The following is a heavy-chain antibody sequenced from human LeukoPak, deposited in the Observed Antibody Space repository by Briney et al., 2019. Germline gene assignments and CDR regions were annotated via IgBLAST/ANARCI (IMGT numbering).Heavy chain of an antibody. V-gene: IGHV3-23*01. D-gene: IGHD2-8*01. CDR1: GFTFSSYD. Sequence: GGSLRLSCAASGFTFSSYDMSRVRQAPGKGLEWVSGISGSGDSTYYADSVKGRFTISRDNSKNTLYLQMNSLRAEDTGVYYCAKDRSCTNGVCHGDFDYWGQGTLVTVSS. J-gene: IGHJ4*02. CDR3: AKDRSCTNGVCHGDFDY. CDR2: ISGSGDST.